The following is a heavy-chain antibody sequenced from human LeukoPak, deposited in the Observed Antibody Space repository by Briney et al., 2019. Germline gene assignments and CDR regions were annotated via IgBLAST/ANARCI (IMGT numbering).Heavy chain of an antibody. J-gene: IGHJ5*02. CDR3: AKDSGFKVGATEGP. V-gene: IGHV3-23*01. Sequence: GGSLRLSCTASGFTFSSYAMSWVRQAPGKGLEWVSAISGSGGGTYYADSVKGRFTISRDNSKNTLYLQMNSLRAEDTAVYYCAKDSGFKVGATEGPWGQGTLVTVSS. CDR2: ISGSGGGT. D-gene: IGHD1-26*01. CDR1: GFTFSSYA.